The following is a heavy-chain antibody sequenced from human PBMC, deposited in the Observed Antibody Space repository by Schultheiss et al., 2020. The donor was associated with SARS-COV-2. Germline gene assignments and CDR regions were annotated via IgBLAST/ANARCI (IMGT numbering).Heavy chain of an antibody. Sequence: SETLSLTCTVSGGSISSYYWSWIRQPPGKGLEWIGCIYYSGTTNYNPSLKSRVTISVDTSKNQFSLKLSSVTAADTAVYYCARAWLSGSYEMSYFDYWGQGTLVTVSS. D-gene: IGHD1-26*01. J-gene: IGHJ4*02. CDR3: ARAWLSGSYEMSYFDY. CDR2: IYYSGTT. CDR1: GGSISSYY. V-gene: IGHV4-59*01.